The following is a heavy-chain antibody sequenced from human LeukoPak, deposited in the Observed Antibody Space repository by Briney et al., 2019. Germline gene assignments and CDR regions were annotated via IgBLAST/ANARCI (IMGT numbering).Heavy chain of an antibody. CDR2: IYYSGST. CDR1: GGSISSSSHY. J-gene: IGHJ3*02. Sequence: SETLSLTCTVSGGSISSSSHYWGWIRQSPGKGLEWIGSIYYSGSTYYNPSLKSRVTISVDTSKNQFSLKVSSVTAAETAVYYCARPALGAFDIWGQGTMVTVSS. V-gene: IGHV4-39*01. D-gene: IGHD2-15*01. CDR3: ARPALGAFDI.